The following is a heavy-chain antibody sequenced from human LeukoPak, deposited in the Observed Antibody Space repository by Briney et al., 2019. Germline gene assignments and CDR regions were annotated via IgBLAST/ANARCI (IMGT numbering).Heavy chain of an antibody. J-gene: IGHJ4*02. CDR2: INPSGGGT. V-gene: IGHV1-46*01. D-gene: IGHD6-19*01. CDR3: ARTSSAWYFDY. CDR1: GYTFTSYY. Sequence: ASVKVSCKASGYTFTSYYMHWVRQAPGQGLEWMGIINPSGGGTAYAQKFQGRVTMTRDTSTSTVYMELSSLRSDDTAVFYCARTSSAWYFDYWCQGTLVTVSS.